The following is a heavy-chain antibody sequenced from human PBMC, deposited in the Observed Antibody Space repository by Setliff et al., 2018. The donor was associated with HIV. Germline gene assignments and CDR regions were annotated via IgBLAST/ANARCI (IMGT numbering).Heavy chain of an antibody. V-gene: IGHV3-43*01. CDR2: INKDGHHT. CDR3: AKEHWGSNWSGLGV. D-gene: IGHD6-13*01. J-gene: IGHJ6*02. Sequence: GGSLSLSCAASGFTFHDFSMHWVRQAPGKGLEWVSLINKDGHHTLYADSVRGRFTISRDNRKDSLYLQMNSLSTEDTALYYCAKEHWGSNWSGLGVWGQGTTVTVSS. CDR1: GFTFHDFS.